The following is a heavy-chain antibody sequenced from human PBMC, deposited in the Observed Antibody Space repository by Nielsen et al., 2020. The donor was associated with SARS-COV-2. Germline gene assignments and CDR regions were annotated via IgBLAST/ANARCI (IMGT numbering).Heavy chain of an antibody. CDR1: GFTFSSYS. V-gene: IGHV3-21*01. CDR2: INI. CDR3: ARDNPFTVWFGELTGRNAMDV. D-gene: IGHD3-10*01. Sequence: GESLKISCAASGFTFSSYSMNWVRQAPGKGLEWVSSINIYYADSVKGRFTISRDNAKNSLYLQMNSLRAEDTAVYYCARDNPFTVWFGELTGRNAMDVWGQGTTVTVSS. J-gene: IGHJ6*02.